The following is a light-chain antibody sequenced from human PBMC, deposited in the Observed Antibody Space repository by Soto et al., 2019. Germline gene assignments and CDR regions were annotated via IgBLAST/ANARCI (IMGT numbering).Light chain of an antibody. CDR3: QKYNSAPWT. J-gene: IGKJ1*01. CDR1: QGISNS. Sequence: DIQMAQSPSSLSASVGDRVTISCRASQGISNSLVWYQQKPGKVPKLLIYAASTLQSGVPSRFSGSGSGTDFTLTISSLQPEDVATYYCQKYNSAPWTFGQGTKVEIK. V-gene: IGKV1-27*01. CDR2: AAS.